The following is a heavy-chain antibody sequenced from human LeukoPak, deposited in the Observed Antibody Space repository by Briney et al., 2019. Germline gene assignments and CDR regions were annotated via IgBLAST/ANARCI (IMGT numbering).Heavy chain of an antibody. D-gene: IGHD4-17*01. J-gene: IGHJ4*02. CDR1: GGTFSSYA. V-gene: IGHV1-69*01. Sequence: RASVTVSCTASGGTFSSYAISWVRQAPGQGLEWMGGIIPIFGTANYAQKFQGRVTITADESTSTAYMELRSLRSDDTAVYYCVRDAGYGDYGPDYWGQGTLVTVSP. CDR2: IIPIFGTA. CDR3: VRDAGYGDYGPDY.